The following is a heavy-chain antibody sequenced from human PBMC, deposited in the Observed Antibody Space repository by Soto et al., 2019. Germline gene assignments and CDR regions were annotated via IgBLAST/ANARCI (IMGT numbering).Heavy chain of an antibody. Sequence: EVQLLESGGGLVQPGGSLRLSCAAPRFTFSNFPMSWVRQAPGKGLEWVSFIGVSGVHINYADSVKGRITISRDDSKNTLYLQLNSLRTEDTALYYCARLGYSSGWYTNAFEIWGQGTMVTVSS. V-gene: IGHV3-23*01. J-gene: IGHJ3*02. CDR3: ARLGYSSGWYTNAFEI. D-gene: IGHD6-19*01. CDR1: RFTFSNFP. CDR2: IGVSGVHI.